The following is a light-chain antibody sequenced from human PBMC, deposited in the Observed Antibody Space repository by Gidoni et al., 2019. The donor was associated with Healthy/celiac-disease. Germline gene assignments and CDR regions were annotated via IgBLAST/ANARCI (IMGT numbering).Light chain of an antibody. CDR2: GKN. Sequence: SSALTQAPAVSVALGQTGRITCQGDSLRSYYASWYQQKPGQAPVLVIYGKNNRPSGIPDRFSGSSSGNTASLTITGAQAEDEADYYCNSRDSSGNHLVFGGGTKLTVL. CDR3: NSRDSSGNHLV. J-gene: IGLJ2*01. V-gene: IGLV3-19*01. CDR1: SLRSYY.